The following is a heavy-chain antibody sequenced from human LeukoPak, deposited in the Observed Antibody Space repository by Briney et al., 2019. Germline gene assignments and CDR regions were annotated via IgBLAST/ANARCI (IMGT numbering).Heavy chain of an antibody. CDR1: XLSFSSYA. V-gene: IGHV3-30-3*01. CDR2: ISYDGTEK. Sequence: SSXXLXCXASXLSFSSYAMHWVRQAPGKGLEWVAVISYDGTEKYYGDSVKGRFTISRDNSKNTLYLQMNSLRAEDTALYYCARDGHGVPLDYWGQGTLVTVSS. D-gene: IGHD4-17*01. CDR3: ARDGHGVPLDY. J-gene: IGHJ4*02.